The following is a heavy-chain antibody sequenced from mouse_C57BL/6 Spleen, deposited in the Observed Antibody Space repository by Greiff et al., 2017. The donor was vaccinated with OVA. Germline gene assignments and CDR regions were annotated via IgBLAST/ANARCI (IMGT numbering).Heavy chain of an antibody. CDR3: ARLDYSNPFAY. J-gene: IGHJ3*01. CDR1: GYTFTSYW. V-gene: IGHV1-7*01. Sequence: QVHVKQSGAELAKPGASVKLSCKASGYTFTSYWMHWVKQRPGQGLEWIGYINPSSGYTKYNQKFKDKATLTADKSSSTAYMQLSSLTYEDSAVYYCARLDYSNPFAYWGQGTLVTVSA. CDR2: INPSSGYT. D-gene: IGHD2-5*01.